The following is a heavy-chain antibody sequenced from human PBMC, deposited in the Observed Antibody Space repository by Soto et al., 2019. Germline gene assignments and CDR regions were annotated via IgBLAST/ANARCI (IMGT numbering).Heavy chain of an antibody. CDR2: VSSSSSTI. D-gene: IGHD1-20*01. CDR1: GFTFSSSW. CDR3: ARDPLITGTTTYYYYYGMDV. Sequence: GGSLRLSCAASGFTFSSSWMHWVRQAPGKGLVWVSRVSSSSSTIYYADSVKGRITISRDNAKNSLYLQMNSLRDEDTAVYYCARDPLITGTTTYYYYYGMDVWGQGTTVTVSS. J-gene: IGHJ6*02. V-gene: IGHV3-48*02.